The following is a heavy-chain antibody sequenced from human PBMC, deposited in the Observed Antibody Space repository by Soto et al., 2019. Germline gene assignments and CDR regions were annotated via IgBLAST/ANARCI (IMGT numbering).Heavy chain of an antibody. CDR3: ARDRLEGTLPIDY. CDR2: IWYDGSNK. J-gene: IGHJ4*02. V-gene: IGHV3-33*01. D-gene: IGHD3-3*01. Sequence: QVQLVESGGGVVQPGRSLRLSCAASGFTFSSYGMHWVRQAPGKGLEWVAVIWYDGSNKYYADSVKGRFTISRDNSKNTLYLQMNSLRAEDTAVYYCARDRLEGTLPIDYWGQGTLVTVSS. CDR1: GFTFSSYG.